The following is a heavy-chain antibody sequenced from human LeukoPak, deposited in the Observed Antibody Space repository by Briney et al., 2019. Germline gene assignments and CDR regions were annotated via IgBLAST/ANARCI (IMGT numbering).Heavy chain of an antibody. CDR1: GFTFRIYC. CDR2: IKQDGSEK. CDR3: ARETSVGTRGGLWGSYRLKWFDP. Sequence: GGSQTLFCAPSGFTFRIYCMLWAPQAPGKGLEWVANIKQDGSEKYYVDSVKGRFTNSRDNAKNALYLQMNSLRAEDTAVYYCARETSVGTRGGLWGSYRLKWFDPWGQGTPVTVSS. D-gene: IGHD3-16*02. V-gene: IGHV3-7*01. J-gene: IGHJ5*02.